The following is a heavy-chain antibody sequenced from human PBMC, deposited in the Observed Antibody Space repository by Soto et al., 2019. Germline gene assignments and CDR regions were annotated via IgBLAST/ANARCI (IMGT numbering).Heavy chain of an antibody. V-gene: IGHV3-7*04. Sequence: GGSLRLSCAASGFTFSSYWMSWVRQTPGKGLEWVANIKQDGSEKYYVDSVKGRFTISRDNAKNSLYLQMNSLRAEDTAVYYCARGKYHDFSNWFDPWGQGNLVTVSS. CDR2: IKQDGSEK. CDR3: ARGKYHDFSNWFDP. D-gene: IGHD3-3*01. J-gene: IGHJ5*02. CDR1: GFTFSSYW.